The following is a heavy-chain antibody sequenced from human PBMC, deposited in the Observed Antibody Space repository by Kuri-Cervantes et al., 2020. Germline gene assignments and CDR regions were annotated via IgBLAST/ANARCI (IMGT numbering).Heavy chain of an antibody. CDR3: ARDLGGYEGDALDI. CDR1: GFTFSSYG. Sequence: GESLKISCAASGFTFSSYGMHWVRQAPGKGLEWVAVISYDGSNKYYADYVKGRFTISRDNSKNTLYVHMNSLRADDTAVYYCARDLGGYEGDALDIWGQGTMVTVSS. J-gene: IGHJ3*02. V-gene: IGHV3-30*03. CDR2: ISYDGSNK. D-gene: IGHD5-12*01.